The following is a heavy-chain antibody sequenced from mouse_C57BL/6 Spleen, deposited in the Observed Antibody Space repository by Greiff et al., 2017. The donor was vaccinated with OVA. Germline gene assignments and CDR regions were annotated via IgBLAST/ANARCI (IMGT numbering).Heavy chain of an antibody. CDR1: GYTFTGYW. Sequence: QVQLQQSGAELMKPGASVKLSCKATGYTFTGYWIEWVKQRPGHGLEWIGEILPGSGSTNYNEKFKGKATFTADTSSNTAYMQLSSLTTEDSAIYYCARGNYGSSYGASYWYFDVWGTGTTVTVSS. CDR2: ILPGSGST. CDR3: ARGNYGSSYGASYWYFDV. V-gene: IGHV1-9*01. J-gene: IGHJ1*03. D-gene: IGHD1-1*01.